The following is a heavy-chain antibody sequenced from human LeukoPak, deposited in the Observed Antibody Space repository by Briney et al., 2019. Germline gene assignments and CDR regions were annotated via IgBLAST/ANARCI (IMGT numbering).Heavy chain of an antibody. CDR2: IIPILGIA. J-gene: IGHJ4*02. CDR1: GGTFSSYA. D-gene: IGHD2-15*01. V-gene: IGHV1-69*04. CDR3: ARKVVGETGGYYLVY. Sequence: ASVKVSCKASGGTFSSYAISWVRQAPGQGLEWMGRIIPILGIANYAQKFQGRVTITADKSTSTAYMELSSLRSEDTAVYYCARKVVGETGGYYLVYWGQGTLVTVSS.